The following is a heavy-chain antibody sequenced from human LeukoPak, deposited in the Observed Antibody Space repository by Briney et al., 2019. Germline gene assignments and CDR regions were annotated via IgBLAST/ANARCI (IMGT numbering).Heavy chain of an antibody. D-gene: IGHD3-22*01. CDR2: ISAYNGNT. CDR3: AITYYYDSSGYY. CDR1: GYTFTSYG. J-gene: IGHJ4*02. Sequence: GASVKVSCKASGYTFTSYGISWVRQAPGQGLEWMGWISAYNGNTIYAQKLQGRVTMTTDTSTSTAYMELRSLRSDDTAVYYCAITYYYDSSGYYWGQGTLVTVSS. V-gene: IGHV1-18*01.